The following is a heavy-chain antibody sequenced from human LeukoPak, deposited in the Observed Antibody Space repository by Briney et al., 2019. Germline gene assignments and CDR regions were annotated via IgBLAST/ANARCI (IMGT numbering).Heavy chain of an antibody. CDR2: MYTDAST. CDR3: ARDLPPSDTTSRDDY. J-gene: IGHJ4*02. CDR1: GFIVNTKF. Sequence: GGSLRLSCAASGFIVNTKFMSWVRQAPGQGLEWVSVMYTDASTYYADSVKGRFTISRDDSKNTVYLQMSRLRSEDTAVYYCARDLPPSDTTSRDDYWGQGTLVSVSS. V-gene: IGHV3-66*02. D-gene: IGHD1-14*01.